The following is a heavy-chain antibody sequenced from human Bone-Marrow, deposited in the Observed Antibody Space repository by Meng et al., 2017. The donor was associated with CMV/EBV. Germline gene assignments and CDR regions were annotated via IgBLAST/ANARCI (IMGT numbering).Heavy chain of an antibody. CDR1: GYTFTGYY. J-gene: IGHJ6*02. CDR3: ARDRDCSSTSCYTSDYYGMDV. CDR2: INPNSGGT. D-gene: IGHD2-2*02. V-gene: IGHV1-2*02. Sequence: ASVKVSCKASGYTFTGYYMHWVRQAPGQGLEWMGWINPNSGGTNYAQKFQGRVTMTRDTSISTAYMELSRLRSDDTAVYYCARDRDCSSTSCYTSDYYGMDVWGQGTTVTVSS.